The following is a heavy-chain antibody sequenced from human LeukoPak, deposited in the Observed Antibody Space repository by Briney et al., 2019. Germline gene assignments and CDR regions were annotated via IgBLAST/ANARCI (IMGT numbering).Heavy chain of an antibody. CDR2: IYYSGST. J-gene: IGHJ6*03. CDR3: ARSVTTVTSYFYYYMDV. Sequence: SETLSLTCTVSGGSISSYYWSWIRQPPGKGLEWIGYIYYSGSTNYNPSLKSRVTISVDTSKNQFSLKLSSVTAADTAVYYCARSVTTVTSYFYYYMDVWGKGTTVTVSS. V-gene: IGHV4-59*01. CDR1: GGSISSYY. D-gene: IGHD4-17*01.